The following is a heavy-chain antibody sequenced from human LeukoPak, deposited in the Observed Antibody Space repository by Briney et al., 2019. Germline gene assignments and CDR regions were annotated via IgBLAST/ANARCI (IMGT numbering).Heavy chain of an antibody. V-gene: IGHV4-34*01. J-gene: IGHJ4*02. Sequence: SETLSLTCAVYGGSFSGYYWSWIRQPPGKGLEWIGEINHSGSTNYNPSLKSLVTISVDTSKNQFSLKLSSVTAADTAVYYCARLPRILTGYYMVRDYWGQGTLVTVSS. CDR1: GGSFSGYY. CDR2: INHSGST. CDR3: ARLPRILTGYYMVRDY. D-gene: IGHD3-9*01.